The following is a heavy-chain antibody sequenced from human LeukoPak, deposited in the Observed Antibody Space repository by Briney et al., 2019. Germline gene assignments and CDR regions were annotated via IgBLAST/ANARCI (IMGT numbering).Heavy chain of an antibody. Sequence: PSETLSLTCTVSGGSISSSSYYWGWIRQPPGKGLEWIGSIYYSGSTNYNPSLKSRVTISVDTSKHQFSLKLSSVTAADTAVYYCARVFAAPYFYMDVWGKGTTVTVSS. CDR2: IYYSGST. CDR1: GGSISSSSYY. CDR3: ARVFAAPYFYMDV. V-gene: IGHV4-39*07. J-gene: IGHJ6*03.